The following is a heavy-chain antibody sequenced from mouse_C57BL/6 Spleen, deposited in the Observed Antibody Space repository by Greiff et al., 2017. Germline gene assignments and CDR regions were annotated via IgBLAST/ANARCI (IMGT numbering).Heavy chain of an antibody. CDR2: INPGSGGT. J-gene: IGHJ4*01. Sequence: QVQLQQSGAELVRPGTSVKVSCKASGYAFTNYLIEWVKQRPGQGLEWIGVINPGSGGTNYNEKFKGKATLTADKSSSTAYMQLSSLTSEDAAVYFCARRGNYGFDAMGYWGQGTSVTVSS. CDR1: GYAFTNYL. D-gene: IGHD2-1*01. CDR3: ARRGNYGFDAMGY. V-gene: IGHV1-54*01.